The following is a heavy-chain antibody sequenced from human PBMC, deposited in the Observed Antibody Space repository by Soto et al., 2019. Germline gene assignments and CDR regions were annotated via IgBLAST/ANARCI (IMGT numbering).Heavy chain of an antibody. CDR2: IYYSGST. D-gene: IGHD3-22*01. CDR1: GGSISSGGYY. CDR3: ARYSDYYDSSGYPDY. V-gene: IGHV4-31*11. Sequence: SETLSLTCAVSGGSISSGGYYWSWIRQHPGKGLEWIGYIYYSGSTYYNPSLKSRVTISVDTYKNQFSLKLSSVTAADTAVYYCARYSDYYDSSGYPDYWGQGTLVTVSS. J-gene: IGHJ4*02.